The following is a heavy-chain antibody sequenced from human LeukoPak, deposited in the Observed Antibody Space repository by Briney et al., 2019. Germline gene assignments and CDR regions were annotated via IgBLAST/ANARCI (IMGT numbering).Heavy chain of an antibody. V-gene: IGHV1-2*02. J-gene: IGHJ6*03. Sequence: ASVKVSCKASGYTFTGYYMHWARQAPGQGLEWMGWINPNSGGTNYAQKFQGRVTMTRDTSISTAYMELSRLRSDDTAVYYCARGAARRGNYYYYMDVWGKGTTVTVSS. CDR3: ARGAARRGNYYYYMDV. D-gene: IGHD6-6*01. CDR1: GYTFTGYY. CDR2: INPNSGGT.